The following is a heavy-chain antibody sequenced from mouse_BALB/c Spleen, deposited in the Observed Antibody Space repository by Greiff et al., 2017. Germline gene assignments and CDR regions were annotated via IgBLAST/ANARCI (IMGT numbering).Heavy chain of an antibody. CDR1: GFTFSSYT. CDR3: ARHHDYDDAMDY. Sequence: EVKLVESGGGLVQPGGSLKLSCAASGFTFSSYTMSWVRQTPEKRLEWVAYISNGGGSTYYPDTVKGRFTISRDNAKNTLYLQMSSLKSEDTAMYYCARHHDYDDAMDYWGQGTSVTVSS. CDR2: ISNGGGST. J-gene: IGHJ4*01. D-gene: IGHD2-4*01. V-gene: IGHV5-12-2*01.